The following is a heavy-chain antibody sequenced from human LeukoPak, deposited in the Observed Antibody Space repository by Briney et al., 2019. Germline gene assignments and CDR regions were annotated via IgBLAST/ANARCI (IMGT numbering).Heavy chain of an antibody. CDR2: IYYTGNT. Sequence: SETLPLTCTVSGVSISRSYSCWGWIRQPPGMGLEWIGSIYYTGNTYYNASLKSQVSISIDTSKNQFSLKLTSVTAADTAVYYCARQTGSGLFILPGGQGTLVTVSS. V-gene: IGHV4-39*01. J-gene: IGHJ4*02. CDR1: GVSISRSYSC. CDR3: ARQTGSGLFILP. D-gene: IGHD3/OR15-3a*01.